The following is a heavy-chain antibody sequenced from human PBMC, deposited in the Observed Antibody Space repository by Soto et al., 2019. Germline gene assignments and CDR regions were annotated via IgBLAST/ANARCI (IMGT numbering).Heavy chain of an antibody. Sequence: PSETLSLTCTVSGGSISSSSYYWGWIRQPPGKGLEWIGSIYYSGSTYYNPSLKSRVTISVDTSKNQFSLKLSSVTAADTAVYYCARVLGYCSSTSCQNWFDPWGQGTLVTVSS. CDR3: ARVLGYCSSTSCQNWFDP. CDR1: GGSISSSSYY. J-gene: IGHJ5*02. D-gene: IGHD2-2*01. V-gene: IGHV4-39*01. CDR2: IYYSGST.